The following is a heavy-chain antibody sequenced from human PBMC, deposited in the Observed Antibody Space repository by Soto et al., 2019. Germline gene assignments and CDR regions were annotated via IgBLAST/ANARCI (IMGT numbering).Heavy chain of an antibody. V-gene: IGHV4-39*01. Sequence: PSETLSLTCTVSGGSISSSSYYWGWIRQPPGKGLEWIGSIYYSGSTYYIPSLKSRVTISVDTSKNQFSLKLSSVTAVDTAVYYCARHGKYYDILTGFRGPYNWFDPWGQGTLVTVSS. CDR1: GGSISSSSYY. J-gene: IGHJ5*02. CDR2: IYYSGST. D-gene: IGHD3-9*01. CDR3: ARHGKYYDILTGFRGPYNWFDP.